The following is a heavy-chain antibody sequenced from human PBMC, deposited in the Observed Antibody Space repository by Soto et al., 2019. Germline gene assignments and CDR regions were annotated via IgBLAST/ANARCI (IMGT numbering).Heavy chain of an antibody. CDR1: GGSISSSSYY. D-gene: IGHD3-9*01. Sequence: PSETLSLTCTVSGGSISSSSYYWGWIRQPPGKGLEWIGSIYYSGSTYYNPSLKSRVTISVDTSKNQFSLKLSSVTAADTAVYYCAGLREKVYFLKQGEIDYWGQGTLVTVSS. J-gene: IGHJ4*02. V-gene: IGHV4-39*01. CDR2: IYYSGST. CDR3: AGLREKVYFLKQGEIDY.